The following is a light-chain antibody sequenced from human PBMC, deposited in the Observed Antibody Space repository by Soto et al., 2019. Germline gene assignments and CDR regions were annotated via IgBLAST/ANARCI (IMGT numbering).Light chain of an antibody. Sequence: QSALTQPASVSGSPGQSITISCTGSGRNIGAYHYVSWYQQHPGKAPKLIIYGVKNRPSGVSNRFSASKSAFTASLTISGLHAEDEADYYCSSYTTSYFYVFGPGTKVTVL. CDR1: GRNIGAYHY. CDR3: SSYTTSYFYV. J-gene: IGLJ1*01. V-gene: IGLV2-14*01. CDR2: GVK.